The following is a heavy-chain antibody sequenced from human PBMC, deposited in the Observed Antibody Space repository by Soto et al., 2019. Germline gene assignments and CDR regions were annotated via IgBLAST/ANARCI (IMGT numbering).Heavy chain of an antibody. CDR3: ARECHLDSSGWELVDY. V-gene: IGHV1-8*01. D-gene: IGHD6-19*01. CDR1: GYTFTSYD. J-gene: IGHJ4*02. Sequence: QVQLVQSGAEVKKPGASVKVSCKASGYTFTSYDINWVRQATGQGLEWMGWMNPNSGNTGYAQKFQGKVTITRNTSISTAYMELSSLRSEDTAVYYCARECHLDSSGWELVDYWGQGTLVTVSS. CDR2: MNPNSGNT.